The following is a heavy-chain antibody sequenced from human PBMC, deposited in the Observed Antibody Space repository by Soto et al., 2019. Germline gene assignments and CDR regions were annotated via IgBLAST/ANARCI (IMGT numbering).Heavy chain of an antibody. CDR2: INPNSGGT. CDR1: GYTFTGYY. V-gene: IGHV1-2*04. J-gene: IGHJ6*02. CDR3: ARDRGSSGLYYYGMDV. D-gene: IGHD6-19*01. Sequence: GASVKVSCKASGYTFTGYYMHWVRQAPGQGLEWMGWINPNSGGTNYAQKFQGWVTMTRDTSISTAYMELSRLRSDDTAVYYCARDRGSSGLYYYGMDVWGQGTTVTVSS.